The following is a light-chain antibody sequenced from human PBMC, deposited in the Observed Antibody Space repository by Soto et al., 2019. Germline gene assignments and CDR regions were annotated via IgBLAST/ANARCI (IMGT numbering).Light chain of an antibody. CDR1: QNINNW. J-gene: IGKJ2*01. CDR2: GAS. V-gene: IGKV1-5*01. CDR3: QRYDGY. Sequence: DTQMTQSPSTLSASVGDTVTITCRARQNINNWLAWYQQKPEKVPKLLIYGASTLEDGVPSRFSGSRSVTEFTLTINSLQPDDFATYYCQRYDGYFGQGTKLEIK.